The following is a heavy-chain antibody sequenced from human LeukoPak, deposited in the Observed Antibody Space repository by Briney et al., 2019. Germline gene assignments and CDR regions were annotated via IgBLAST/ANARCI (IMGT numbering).Heavy chain of an antibody. V-gene: IGHV4-34*01. CDR3: ARHNMTRKGLLAVAGPLGY. CDR2: INHSGST. D-gene: IGHD6-19*01. J-gene: IGHJ4*02. Sequence: PSETLSLTCAVYGGSFSGYYWSWIRQPPGKGLEWIGEINHSGSTNYNPSLKSRVTISVDTSKNQFSLRLSSVTAADTAFYYCARHNMTRKGLLAVAGPLGYWGQGILVTVSS. CDR1: GGSFSGYY.